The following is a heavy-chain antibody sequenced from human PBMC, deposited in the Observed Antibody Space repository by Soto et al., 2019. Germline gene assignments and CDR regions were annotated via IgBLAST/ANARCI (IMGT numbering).Heavy chain of an antibody. CDR2: ISGSGCST. Sequence: EVKLLESGGGLVQPGGSLRLSCAASGFTVSSYAMSWVRQAPGKGLEWVSAISGSGCSTYYADSVTGRFTISRDNSKNTLYLQMNSLRAEDTAVYYCAYSSTPFDYWGQGTLVTVAS. D-gene: IGHD6-13*01. J-gene: IGHJ4*02. V-gene: IGHV3-23*01. CDR1: GFTVSSYA. CDR3: AYSSTPFDY.